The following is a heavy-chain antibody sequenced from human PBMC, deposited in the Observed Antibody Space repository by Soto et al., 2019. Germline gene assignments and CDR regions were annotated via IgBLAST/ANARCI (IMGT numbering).Heavy chain of an antibody. V-gene: IGHV4-61*01. Sequence: ETLSLTCTVAGSGSVNSPNDYWNLIRQRPGKGLEWIGSIYYTGSNNYNPSLKSRVTIAVDTSKRQFSLKLDSVTAADTAVYYSAGLLYWNYFYGLDGWGQGTTVTVSS. CDR3: AGLLYWNYFYGLDG. CDR2: IYYTGSN. J-gene: IGHJ6*02. D-gene: IGHD3-9*01. CDR1: GSGSVNSPNDY.